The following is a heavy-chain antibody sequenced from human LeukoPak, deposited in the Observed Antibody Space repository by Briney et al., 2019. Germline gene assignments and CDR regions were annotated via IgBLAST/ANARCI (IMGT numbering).Heavy chain of an antibody. CDR1: GGSISGYC. V-gene: IGHV4-59*01. CDR2: IYYSGST. J-gene: IGHJ4*02. Sequence: PSETLSLTCTVSGGSISGYCWSWIRQPPGKGLEWIGYIYYSGSTNYNPSLKSRVTISVDTSKNQFSLKLSSVTAADTAVYYCARDLGDGYNDWGQGTLVTVSS. D-gene: IGHD5-24*01. CDR3: ARDLGDGYND.